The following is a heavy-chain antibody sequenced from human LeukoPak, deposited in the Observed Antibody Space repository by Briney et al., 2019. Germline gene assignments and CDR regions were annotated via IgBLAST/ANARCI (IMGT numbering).Heavy chain of an antibody. J-gene: IGHJ4*02. CDR1: GYTFTGYY. CDR3: SRDSAASIDY. V-gene: IGHV1-2*02. D-gene: IGHD2-2*01. Sequence: GASVKVSCKASGYTFTGYYMHWVRQAPGQGLEWMGWINPNSGGTNYAQKFQGRVTMTRDTSISTAYMELSSLRSEDMAVYYCSRDSAASIDYWGQGTLVTVSS. CDR2: INPNSGGT.